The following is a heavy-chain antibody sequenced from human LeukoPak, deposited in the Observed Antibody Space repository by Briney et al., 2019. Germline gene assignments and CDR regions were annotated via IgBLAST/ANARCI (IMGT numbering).Heavy chain of an antibody. CDR3: ARAGSGHYTY. CDR1: GDSFSANSVT. CDR2: TYYRSKWFY. Sequence: SQTLSLTFVISGDSFSANSVTWHWIRQSPSRGLEWLGRTYYRSKWFYDFAPSVRSRITINADTYKNQFSLHLNSVTPEDTAVYYCARAGSGHYTYWGQGTLVTVSS. V-gene: IGHV6-1*01. D-gene: IGHD3-10*01. J-gene: IGHJ4*02.